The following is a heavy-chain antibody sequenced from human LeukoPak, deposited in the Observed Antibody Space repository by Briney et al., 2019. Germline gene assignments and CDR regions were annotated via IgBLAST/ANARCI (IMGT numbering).Heavy chain of an antibody. CDR3: ARDSGIAAAGAGFDY. D-gene: IGHD6-13*01. Sequence: SETLSLTCTVSGYSISSGYYWSWIRQPAGKGLEWIGRIYTSGSTNYNPSLKSRVTISVDTSKNQFSLKLSSVTAADTAVYYCARDSGIAAAGAGFDYWGQGTLVTVSS. J-gene: IGHJ4*02. CDR2: IYTSGST. CDR1: GYSISSGYY. V-gene: IGHV4-61*02.